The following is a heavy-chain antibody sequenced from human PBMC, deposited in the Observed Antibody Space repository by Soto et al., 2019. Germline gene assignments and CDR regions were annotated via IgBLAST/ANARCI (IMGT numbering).Heavy chain of an antibody. V-gene: IGHV4-31*03. CDR2: IYYSGST. D-gene: IGHD4-17*01. CDR3: ARASRYFHY. J-gene: IGHJ4*02. CDR1: GGSISSCGYY. Sequence: PSETLSLTGTVSGGSISSCGYYWSWIRQHPGKGLEWIGDIYYSGSTYYNPSLKSRVTISVDTSKNQFSLKLSSVTAADTAVYYCARASRYFHYWAQGTLVTASS.